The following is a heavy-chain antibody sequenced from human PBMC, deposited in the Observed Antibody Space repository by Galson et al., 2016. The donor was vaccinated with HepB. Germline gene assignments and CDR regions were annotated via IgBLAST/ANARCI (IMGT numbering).Heavy chain of an antibody. J-gene: IGHJ4*02. CDR3: ATPAEGN. D-gene: IGHD3-10*01. V-gene: IGHV5-51*01. CDR1: GYRFTDYW. CDR2: IYPGDSDI. Sequence: QSGAEVKKPGESLRISCKGSGYRFTDYWIGWVRQMPGKGLEWMGIIYPGDSDIRYGASFQGQGSIPVDKSINTVYLQWTSLKASDTAMYYCATPAEGNWGQGTLVTVSS.